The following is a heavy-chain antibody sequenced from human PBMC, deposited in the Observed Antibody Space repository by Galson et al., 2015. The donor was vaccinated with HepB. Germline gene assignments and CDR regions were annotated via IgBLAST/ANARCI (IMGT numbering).Heavy chain of an antibody. CDR1: GFTFSSYS. CDR2: ISSSSSTI. CDR3: ARDGLGGDYYYDSSGDDAFDI. V-gene: IGHV3-48*01. J-gene: IGHJ3*02. D-gene: IGHD3-22*01. Sequence: SLRLSCAASGFTFSSYSMNWVRQAPGKGLEWVSYISSSSSTIYYADSVKGRFTISRDNAKNSLYLQMNGLRAEDTAVYYCARDGLGGDYYYDSSGDDAFDIWGQGTMVTVSS.